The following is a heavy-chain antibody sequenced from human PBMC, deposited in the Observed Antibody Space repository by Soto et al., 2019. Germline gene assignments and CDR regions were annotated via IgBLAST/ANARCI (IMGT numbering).Heavy chain of an antibody. D-gene: IGHD6-13*01. V-gene: IGHV5-51*01. CDR2: IYPGDSDT. CDR3: ARQRGVEQLAPSSYYYAMDV. Sequence: RGESLKISCKGSGYTFSSYWIAWVRQMPGKGLEWMGIIYPGDSDTRYSPAFQGQVTISADKSISTAFLQWSSLKASDPAMFYFARQRGVEQLAPSSYYYAMDVWGQGTTVTVSS. CDR1: GYTFSSYW. J-gene: IGHJ6*02.